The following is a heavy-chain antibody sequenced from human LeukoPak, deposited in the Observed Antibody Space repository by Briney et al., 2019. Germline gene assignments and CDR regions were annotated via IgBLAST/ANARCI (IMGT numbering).Heavy chain of an antibody. Sequence: GGSLRLSCAASGFMFSSNWMSWVRQAPGKGLEWVANIKQDGSEKYYVDSVKGRFTISRDNAKNSLYLQMNSLRAEDTAVYYCARDRGGYYDYVWGSLDYWGQGTLVTVSS. V-gene: IGHV3-7*01. CDR1: GFMFSSNW. CDR2: IKQDGSEK. CDR3: ARDRGGYYDYVWGSLDY. J-gene: IGHJ4*02. D-gene: IGHD3-16*01.